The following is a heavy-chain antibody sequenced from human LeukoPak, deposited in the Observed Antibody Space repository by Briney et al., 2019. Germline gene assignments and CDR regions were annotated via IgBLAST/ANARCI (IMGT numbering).Heavy chain of an antibody. CDR3: ARGGRTSSWYRVD. V-gene: IGHV3-7*04. D-gene: IGHD6-13*01. J-gene: IGHJ4*02. CDR1: GFTFNTRW. Sequence: GGSLRLSCAASGFTFNTRWMTWVRQAPGKGLEWVANIKQDGTERYYVDSVEGRFTISRDNAQSSLYVQMNSLRAEDTAIYYCARGGRTSSWYRVDWGQGALVTVSS. CDR2: IKQDGTER.